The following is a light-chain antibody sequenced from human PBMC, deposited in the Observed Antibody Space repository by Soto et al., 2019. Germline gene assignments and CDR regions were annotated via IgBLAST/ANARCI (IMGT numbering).Light chain of an antibody. J-gene: IGKJ1*01. V-gene: IGKV3D-15*01. CDR3: QQYDNWPQT. CDR1: QSVSSN. Sequence: EIVITQSPATLSVSPGERATLSCRASQSVSSNLAWYQQKPGQAPRLLIYGASSRAPGIPDRFSGSGSGTDFTLTISRLEPEDFAVYYCQQYDNWPQTFGQGTKVDI. CDR2: GAS.